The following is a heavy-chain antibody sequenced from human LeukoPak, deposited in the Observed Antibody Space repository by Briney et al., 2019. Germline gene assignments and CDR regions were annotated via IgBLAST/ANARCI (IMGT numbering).Heavy chain of an antibody. J-gene: IGHJ6*03. Sequence: PGGSLRLSCAASGFTFSSYWMSWVRQAPGKGLEWVANIKQDGSEKYYVDSVKGRFTISRDNAKNSLYLQMNSLRAEDTAVYYCARVRQNYYYYYMDVWGKGTTVTVSS. CDR1: GFTFSSYW. CDR2: IKQDGSEK. V-gene: IGHV3-7*01. CDR3: ARVRQNYYYYYMDV.